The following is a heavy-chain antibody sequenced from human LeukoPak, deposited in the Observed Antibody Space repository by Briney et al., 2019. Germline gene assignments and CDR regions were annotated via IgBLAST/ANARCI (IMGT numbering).Heavy chain of an antibody. J-gene: IGHJ3*02. V-gene: IGHV3-30*02. D-gene: IGHD2-2*01. CDR2: IRYDGSNK. CDR1: GFTFSSYG. CDR3: AKGYCSSSSCYSYAFDI. Sequence: GGSLRLSCAASGFTFSSYGMHWVRQAPGKGLEWVAFIRYDGSNKYYADSVKGRFTISRDNSKNTLFLQMNSLRAEDTAVYYCAKGYCSSSSCYSYAFDIWGQGTVVTVSS.